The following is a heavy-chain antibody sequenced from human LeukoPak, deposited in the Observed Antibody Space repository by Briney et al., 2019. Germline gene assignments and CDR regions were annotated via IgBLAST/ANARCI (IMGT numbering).Heavy chain of an antibody. CDR1: GFTFNNYG. D-gene: IGHD2-15*01. CDR2: ITSRRTYI. V-gene: IGHV3-21*01. Sequence: PGGSLRLSCAASGFTFNNYGLNWVRQAPGKGLEWVSSITSRRTYIYNADSVKGRFTISRDNAKNAVYLQMNSLRAEDTAVYYCARVAVVVAGGFDYWGQGTLVTVSS. CDR3: ARVAVVVAGGFDY. J-gene: IGHJ4*02.